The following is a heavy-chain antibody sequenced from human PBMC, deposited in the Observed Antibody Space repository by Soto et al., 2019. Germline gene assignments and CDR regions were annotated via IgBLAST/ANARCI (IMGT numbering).Heavy chain of an antibody. Sequence: SETLSLTCAVSGDSISSGGFSWSWIRQPPGKGLEWIGYIYHSGTSFYNPPLKSRVTISVDGSKNQFSLKVKSVTAADTAVYYCARGRLVPAVNFDYWGLGTLVT. CDR3: ARGRLVPAVNFDY. J-gene: IGHJ4*02. D-gene: IGHD2-2*01. CDR2: IYHSGTS. CDR1: GDSISSGGFS. V-gene: IGHV4-30-2*01.